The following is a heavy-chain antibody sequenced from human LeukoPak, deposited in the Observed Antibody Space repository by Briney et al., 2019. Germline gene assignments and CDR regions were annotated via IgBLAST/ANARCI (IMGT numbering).Heavy chain of an antibody. V-gene: IGHV4-39*01. D-gene: IGHD5/OR15-5a*01. CDR1: GGSITSSSHH. Sequence: PSETLSLTCTVSGGSITSSSHHWGWIRQSPGKGLEWIGSMYYGRTTYYDPSLNSRVTISVVTSKNRFSLQVNSVTAADTAVYYCVRHDGRGGSTMGALDSWGQGSLVTVSS. CDR3: VRHDGRGGSTMGALDS. CDR2: MYYGRTT. J-gene: IGHJ4*02.